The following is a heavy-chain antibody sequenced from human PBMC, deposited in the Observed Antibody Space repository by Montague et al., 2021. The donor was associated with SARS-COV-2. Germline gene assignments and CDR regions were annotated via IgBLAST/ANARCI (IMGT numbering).Heavy chain of an antibody. V-gene: IGHV4-61*02. CDR3: ARAPDVDTAMVIYYYGMDV. CDR1: GGSISSGSYY. D-gene: IGHD5-18*01. J-gene: IGHJ6*04. CDR2: IYTSGST. Sequence: TLSLTCTVSGGSISSGSYYWSWIRQPAGKGLEWIGRIYTSGSTNYNPSLKSRVTISVDTSKNQFSLKLSSVTAADTAVYYCARAPDVDTAMVIYYYGMDVWGKGTTVTVSS.